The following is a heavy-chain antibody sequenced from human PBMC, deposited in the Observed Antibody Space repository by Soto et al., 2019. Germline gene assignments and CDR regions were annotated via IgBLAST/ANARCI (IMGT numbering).Heavy chain of an antibody. CDR3: GRGSGSYYEFSYYYYGMDV. Sequence: QVQLQESGPGLVKPSQTLSLTCTVSGGSISSGGYYWSWIRQHPGKGLEWIGYIYYSGSTYYNPSLKSRVTLSVDTSKNQFSLKLSSVTAADTAVYYCGRGSGSYYEFSYYYYGMDVWGQGTTVTVSS. CDR1: GGSISSGGYY. CDR2: IYYSGST. V-gene: IGHV4-31*03. J-gene: IGHJ6*02. D-gene: IGHD3-10*01.